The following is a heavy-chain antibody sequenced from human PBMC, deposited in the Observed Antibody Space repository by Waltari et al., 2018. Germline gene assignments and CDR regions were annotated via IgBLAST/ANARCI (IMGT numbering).Heavy chain of an antibody. CDR2: IYTSGST. V-gene: IGHV4-61*02. Sequence: QVQLQESGPGLVKPSQTLSLTCTVSGGSISSGSYYWSWIRQPAGKGLEWIGRIYTSGSTNYNPSLKSRVTISVDTSKNQFSLKLSSVIAADTAVYYCAKGVGWLQLHAFDIWGQGTMVTVSS. CDR3: AKGVGWLQLHAFDI. J-gene: IGHJ3*02. CDR1: GGSISSGSYY. D-gene: IGHD5-12*01.